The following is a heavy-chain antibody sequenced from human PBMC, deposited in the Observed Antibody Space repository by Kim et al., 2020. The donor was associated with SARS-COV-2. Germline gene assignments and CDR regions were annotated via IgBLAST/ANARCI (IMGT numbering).Heavy chain of an antibody. J-gene: IGHJ6*02. CDR2: IYSGGST. CDR3: ARDLRYYDILTGYSTRNGMGV. Sequence: GGSLRLSCAASGFTVSSNYMSWVRQAPGKGLEWVSVIYSGGSTYYADSVKGRFTISRHNSKNTLYLQMNSLRAEDTAVYYCARDLRYYDILTGYSTRNGMGVWGQGTTFTVSS. CDR1: GFTVSSNY. D-gene: IGHD3-9*01. V-gene: IGHV3-53*04.